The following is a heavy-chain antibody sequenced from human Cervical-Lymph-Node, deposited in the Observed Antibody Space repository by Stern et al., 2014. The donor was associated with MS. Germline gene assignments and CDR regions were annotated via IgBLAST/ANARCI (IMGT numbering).Heavy chain of an antibody. CDR3: ARDGPGYSSGLDY. J-gene: IGHJ4*02. V-gene: IGHV3-33*01. Sequence: QVQLVESGGGVVQPGRSLRLSCAASGFTFSSYGMHWVRQAPGKGLEWVAVIWYDGSNKYYADSVKGRFTISRDNSKNTLYLQMNSLRAEDTAVYYCARDGPGYSSGLDYWGQGTLVTVSS. D-gene: IGHD6-19*01. CDR1: GFTFSSYG. CDR2: IWYDGSNK.